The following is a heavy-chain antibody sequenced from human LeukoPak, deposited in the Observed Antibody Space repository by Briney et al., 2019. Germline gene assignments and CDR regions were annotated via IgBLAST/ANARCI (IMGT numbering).Heavy chain of an antibody. V-gene: IGHV4-4*07. CDR3: ARESRIVEGDGYYIDV. D-gene: IGHD1-26*01. CDR2: IYISRGT. CDR1: GVSISGYY. J-gene: IGHJ6*03. Sequence: SETLSLTCTVSGVSISGYYWGWIRQPAGKGLEWIGRIYISRGTNYNPSLTSRVIMSVDTSKNQFSLQLTSVTAADTAVYYCARESRIVEGDGYYIDVWGKGTTVTV.